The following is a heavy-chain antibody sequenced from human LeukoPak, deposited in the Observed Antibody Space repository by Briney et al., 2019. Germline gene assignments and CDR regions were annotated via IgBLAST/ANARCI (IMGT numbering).Heavy chain of an antibody. J-gene: IGHJ4*02. V-gene: IGHV4-30-4*08. CDR3: ARGKWVAAAGMLDY. CDR2: IYYSGST. Sequence: SETLSLTCSVSGGSISSSGYYWDWIRQSPGKGLEWIGYIYYSGSTYYNPSLKSRVTISVDTSKNQFSLKLSSVTAADTAVYYCARGKWVAAAGMLDYWGQGTLVTVSS. CDR1: GGSISSSGYY. D-gene: IGHD6-13*01.